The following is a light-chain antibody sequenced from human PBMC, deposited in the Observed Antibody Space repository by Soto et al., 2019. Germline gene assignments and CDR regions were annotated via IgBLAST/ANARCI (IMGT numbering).Light chain of an antibody. Sequence: DIQMTQSPSTLSGSVGDRFTITGRASQTISSWLAWYQQTPGKAPKILIYKASTLKSGVPSRFIRSGAGTECTRPISSLQPDDFETDYCQHYNSYSEAFGQGTKVDIK. CDR1: QTISSW. V-gene: IGKV1-5*03. J-gene: IGKJ1*01. CDR3: QHYNSYSEA. CDR2: KAS.